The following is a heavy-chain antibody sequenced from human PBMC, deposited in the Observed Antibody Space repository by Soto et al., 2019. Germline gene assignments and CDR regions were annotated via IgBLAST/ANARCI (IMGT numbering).Heavy chain of an antibody. Sequence: QVQLVQSGAEVKKPGSSVKVSCKASGGTFSNYSLSWVRQAPGQGLEWMGRIFPIVGITKYAQKFQGRVTITPDKSTTTVYMEPSSLRPEDTAVYYCAKEPYDSSGYYIDYWGQGTLVTVFS. CDR3: AKEPYDSSGYYIDY. J-gene: IGHJ4*02. V-gene: IGHV1-69*08. CDR1: GGTFSNYS. CDR2: IFPIVGIT. D-gene: IGHD3-22*01.